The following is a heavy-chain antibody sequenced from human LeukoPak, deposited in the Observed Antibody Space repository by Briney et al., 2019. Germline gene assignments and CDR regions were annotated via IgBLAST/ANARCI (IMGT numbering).Heavy chain of an antibody. CDR1: GFSISNYG. CDR3: AKGGLLVASFDY. D-gene: IGHD5-12*01. V-gene: IGHV3-30*02. CDR2: IRYDGSNK. J-gene: IGHJ4*02. Sequence: PGGSLRLSCAASGFSISNYGMHWVRQAPGKGLEWVAFIRYDGSNKYYADSVKGRFTVSRDNSKNTLYLQMNSLRAEDTAVYSCAKGGLLVASFDYWGQGTLVTVSS.